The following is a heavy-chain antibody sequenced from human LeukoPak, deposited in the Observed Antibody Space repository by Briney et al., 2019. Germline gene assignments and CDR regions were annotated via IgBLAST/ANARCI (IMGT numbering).Heavy chain of an antibody. CDR3: ASSSYSSSSF. V-gene: IGHV3-7*01. Sequence: GGSLRLSCTASGFTFSTDWMIWARQAPGKGLEWVANINQDGSQIYYAGSVEGRFTISRDNAKDSLFLQMNSLRAEDTALYYCASSSYSSSSFWGQGTLVTVSS. J-gene: IGHJ4*02. D-gene: IGHD6-6*01. CDR2: INQDGSQI. CDR1: GFTFSTDW.